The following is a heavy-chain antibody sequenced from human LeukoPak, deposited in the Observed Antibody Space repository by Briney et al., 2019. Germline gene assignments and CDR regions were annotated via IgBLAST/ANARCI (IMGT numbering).Heavy chain of an antibody. CDR2: IIPIFGTA. J-gene: IGHJ4*02. V-gene: IGHV1-69*01. D-gene: IGHD3-3*01. Sequence: SVKVSCKASGGTFSSYAISWVRQAPGQGLEWMGGIIPIFGTANYAQKFQGRVTITADESTSTAYMELSSLRSEDTAVYYCARGGITIFGVPPPGFDYWGQGTLVTVSS. CDR3: ARGGITIFGVPPPGFDY. CDR1: GGTFSSYA.